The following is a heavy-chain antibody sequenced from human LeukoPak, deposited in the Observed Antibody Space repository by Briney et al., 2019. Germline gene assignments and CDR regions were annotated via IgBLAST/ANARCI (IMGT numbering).Heavy chain of an antibody. Sequence: GGSLRLSCAASGFTFSSYEMNWVRQAPGKGLEWVSAISGSGGSTYYADSVKGRFTISRDNSKNTLYLQMNSLRAEDTAVYYCAKDAHSSGWYKLEYRYFDYWGQGTLVTVSS. CDR3: AKDAHSSGWYKLEYRYFDY. D-gene: IGHD6-19*01. CDR1: GFTFSSYE. V-gene: IGHV3-23*01. J-gene: IGHJ4*02. CDR2: ISGSGGST.